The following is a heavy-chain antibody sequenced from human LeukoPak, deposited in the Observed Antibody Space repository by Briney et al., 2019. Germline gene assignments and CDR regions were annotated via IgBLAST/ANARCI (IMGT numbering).Heavy chain of an antibody. CDR2: INHSGST. Sequence: SETLSLTCAVYGGSFSGYYWSWIRQPPRKGLEWIGEINHSGSTNYNPSLKSRVTISVDTSKNQFSLKLSSVTAADTAVYYCARGDYDSSGYYDGLDYWGQGTLVTVSS. CDR3: ARGDYDSSGYYDGLDY. V-gene: IGHV4-34*01. CDR1: GGSFSGYY. J-gene: IGHJ4*02. D-gene: IGHD3-22*01.